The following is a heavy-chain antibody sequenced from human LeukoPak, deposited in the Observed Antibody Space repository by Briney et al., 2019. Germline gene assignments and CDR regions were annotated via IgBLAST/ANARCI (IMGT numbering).Heavy chain of an antibody. V-gene: IGHV4-59*11. CDR1: AGSISSHY. CDR3: ARGAGDIVVVPAPLGWFDP. Sequence: SETLSLTCTVSAGSISSHYWSWIRQPPGKGLEWIGYIYYSGSTNYNPSLKSRVTISVDTSKNQFSLKLSSVTAADTAVYYCARGAGDIVVVPAPLGWFDPWGQGTLVTVSS. D-gene: IGHD2-2*01. CDR2: IYYSGST. J-gene: IGHJ5*02.